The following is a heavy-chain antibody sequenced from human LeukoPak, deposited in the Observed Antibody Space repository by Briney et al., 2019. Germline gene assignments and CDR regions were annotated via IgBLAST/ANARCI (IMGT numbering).Heavy chain of an antibody. J-gene: IGHJ5*02. CDR3: ASHIVVVPAAVNWFDP. Sequence: SETLSLTCAVYGGSFSGYYWSWIRQPPGKGLEWIGEINHSGSTNYNPSLKSRVTISVDTSKNQFSLKLSSVTAADTAVYYCASHIVVVPAAVNWFDPWGQGTPVTVSS. CDR1: GGSFSGYY. D-gene: IGHD2-2*01. V-gene: IGHV4-34*01. CDR2: INHSGST.